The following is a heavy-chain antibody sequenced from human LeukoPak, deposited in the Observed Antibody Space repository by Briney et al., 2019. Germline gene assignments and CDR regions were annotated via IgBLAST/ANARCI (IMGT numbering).Heavy chain of an antibody. J-gene: IGHJ5*02. D-gene: IGHD1-26*01. CDR2: INAGNGNT. V-gene: IGHV1-3*01. CDR1: GYTFTSHA. Sequence: AASVKVSCKASGYTFTSHAMHWVRQAPGQRLEWMGWINAGNGNTKYSQKFQGRVTITRDTSASTAYMELSSLRSEDTAVYYCARASGSYGGDWFDPWGQGTLVTVSS. CDR3: ARASGSYGGDWFDP.